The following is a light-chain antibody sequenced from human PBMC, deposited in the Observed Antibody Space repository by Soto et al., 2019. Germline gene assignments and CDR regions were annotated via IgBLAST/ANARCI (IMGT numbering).Light chain of an antibody. Sequence: QSALTQPPSASGSPGQTVTISCTGTSSDIGSYNFVSWYQQHPGKAPKVLLYEVRKRPSGVPDRFSGSKSGNTASLTVSGLQADDEADYYCTAYAGSNTLVFGGGTKLTVL. CDR3: TAYAGSNTLV. CDR1: SSDIGSYNF. V-gene: IGLV2-8*01. CDR2: EVR. J-gene: IGLJ2*01.